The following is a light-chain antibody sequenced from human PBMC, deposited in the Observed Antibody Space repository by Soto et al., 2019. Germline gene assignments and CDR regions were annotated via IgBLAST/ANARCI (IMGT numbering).Light chain of an antibody. J-gene: IGKJ2*01. CDR3: QQSYRPPVT. CDR2: AAS. CDR1: QSISSY. Sequence: DIQMTQSPSSLSASVGDRVTITCRASQSISSYLNWYQQKPGKAPKLLIYAASSLQSGVPSRFSGSGSGTDFTLTISSLQPEDFATYYCQQSYRPPVTFGQGTKLEIK. V-gene: IGKV1-39*01.